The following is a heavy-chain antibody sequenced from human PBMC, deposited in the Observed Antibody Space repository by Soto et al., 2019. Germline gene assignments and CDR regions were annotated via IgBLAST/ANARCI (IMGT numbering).Heavy chain of an antibody. Sequence: TQTLTLTCTFAGFSLSTSGVGMNWIRQPPGKALEWFALIYGDDDKRYSPSLKSRLTITKDTSKDQVVLTMTNTDPVDTAAYYCAHCSVDIAAAEPFDPWAQGTLVTGSS. CDR1: GFSLSTSGVG. CDR2: IYGDDDK. J-gene: IGHJ5*02. V-gene: IGHV2-5*02. D-gene: IGHD6-13*01. CDR3: AHCSVDIAAAEPFDP.